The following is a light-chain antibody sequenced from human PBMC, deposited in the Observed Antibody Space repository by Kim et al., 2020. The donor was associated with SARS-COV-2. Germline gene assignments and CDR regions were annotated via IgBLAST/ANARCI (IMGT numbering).Light chain of an antibody. CDR2: DVN. J-gene: IGLJ2*01. Sequence: GQSFTISCAGTSSDVGGYNYVSWYQQHPDKAPKLMIYDVNNRPSGVSNRFSGSKSGNTASLTISGLQAEDEADYYCSSYTSSSTLVFGGGTQLTVL. CDR3: SSYTSSSTLV. CDR1: SSDVGGYNY. V-gene: IGLV2-14*03.